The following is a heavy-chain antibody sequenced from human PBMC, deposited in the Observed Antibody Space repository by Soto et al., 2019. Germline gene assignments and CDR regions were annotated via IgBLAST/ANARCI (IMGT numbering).Heavy chain of an antibody. V-gene: IGHV3-7*05. J-gene: IGHJ5*02. CDR2: IKQDGSEK. CDR1: GFTFSSYW. Sequence: QPGGSLRLSCAASGFTFSSYWMSWVRQAPGKGLEWVANIKQDGSEKYYVDSVKGRFTISRDNAKNSLYLQMNSLRAEDTAVYYCARVHYDEQSENDSSGYMVENWFDPWGQGTLVTVSS. CDR3: ARVHYDEQSENDSSGYMVENWFDP. D-gene: IGHD3-22*01.